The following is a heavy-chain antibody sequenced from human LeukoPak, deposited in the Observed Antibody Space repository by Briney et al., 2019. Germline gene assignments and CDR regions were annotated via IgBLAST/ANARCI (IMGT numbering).Heavy chain of an antibody. J-gene: IGHJ4*02. CDR3: AEERCSAGSCSSTPDY. CDR2: ISNSGDST. Sequence: PGGSLRLSCSASGFIFSTYAMSWVRQAPGKGLEWVSGISNSGDSTYYADSVKGRFTISRDYTRKTVDLQMNSLRADDTAVYYCAEERCSAGSCSSTPDYWGQGTPVTVSS. CDR1: GFIFSTYA. V-gene: IGHV3-23*01. D-gene: IGHD2-15*01.